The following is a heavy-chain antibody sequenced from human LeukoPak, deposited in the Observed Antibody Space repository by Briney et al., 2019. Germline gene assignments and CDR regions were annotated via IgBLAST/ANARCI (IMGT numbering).Heavy chain of an antibody. Sequence: GGSLRLSCAASGFTFSNYWMGWVRQAPGKGLEWVANIKQDGSEKYYVDSVKGRFTISRDNAENSLYLQMSNLRAEDTAVYFCARGGGLDVWGQGATVTVSS. CDR3: ARGGGLDV. CDR1: GFTFSNYW. V-gene: IGHV3-7*03. CDR2: IKQDGSEK. J-gene: IGHJ6*02. D-gene: IGHD3-16*01.